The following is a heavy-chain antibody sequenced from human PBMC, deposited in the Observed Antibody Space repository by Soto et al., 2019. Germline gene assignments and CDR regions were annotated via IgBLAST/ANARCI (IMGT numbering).Heavy chain of an antibody. Sequence: NPSETLSLPCTLSGGSISSSSYYWGRIRQPPGKRQEWIGSIYYSGSTYYSPTLKGLVTVSVDTFKIQCSLKLSSVTAADASVYYCATGRPYDDFWSGYLPTFDPLGQETLVAVSS. J-gene: IGHJ5*02. D-gene: IGHD3-3*01. V-gene: IGHV4-39*01. CDR1: GGSISSSSYY. CDR3: ATGRPYDDFWSGYLPTFDP. CDR2: IYYSGST.